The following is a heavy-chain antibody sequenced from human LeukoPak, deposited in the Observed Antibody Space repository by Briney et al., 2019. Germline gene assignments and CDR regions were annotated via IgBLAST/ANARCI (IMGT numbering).Heavy chain of an antibody. V-gene: IGHV3-48*01. CDR1: GFTFSSYN. CDR3: ARGDLGYCSSTSCPPFDY. Sequence: GGSLRLSCAASGFTFSSYNMNWVRQAPGKGLEWVTYISSSSSTIYYAGSVKGRFTISRDNAKNSLYLQMNSLRAEDTAVYYCARGDLGYCSSTSCPPFDYWGQGTLVTVSS. CDR2: ISSSSSTI. J-gene: IGHJ4*02. D-gene: IGHD2-2*01.